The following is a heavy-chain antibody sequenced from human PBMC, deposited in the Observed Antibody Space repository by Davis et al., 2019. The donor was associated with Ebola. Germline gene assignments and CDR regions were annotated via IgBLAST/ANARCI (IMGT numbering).Heavy chain of an antibody. CDR1: GFNFSFYG. D-gene: IGHD2-21*02. V-gene: IGHV3-33*08. CDR2: IWYDGSNK. J-gene: IGHJ4*02. Sequence: GESLKISCVTSGFNFSFYGMHWVRQAPGKGLEWVAVIWYDGSNKYYADSVKGRFTISRHNSEDTLYLQMSDLRTDDTAVYYCARVRLLSEAEMYFDYWGQGALVTVSS. CDR3: ARVRLLSEAEMYFDY.